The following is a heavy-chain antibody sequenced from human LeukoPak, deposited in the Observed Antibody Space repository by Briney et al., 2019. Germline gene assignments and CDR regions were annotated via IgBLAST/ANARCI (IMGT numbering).Heavy chain of an antibody. J-gene: IGHJ4*02. CDR1: GGSISSGGYS. V-gene: IGHV4-30-2*01. CDR2: IYHSGST. Sequence: SQTLSLTCAVSGGSISSGGYSWSWIRQPPGKGLEWIGYIYHSGSTYYNPSLKSRVTISVDRSKNQFSLKLSSVTAADTAVYYCARFVRNYFDYWGQGILVTVSS. CDR3: ARFVRNYFDY.